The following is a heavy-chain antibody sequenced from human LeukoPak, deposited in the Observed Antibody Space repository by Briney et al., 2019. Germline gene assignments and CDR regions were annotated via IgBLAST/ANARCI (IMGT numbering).Heavy chain of an antibody. CDR2: IISIFGTA. Sequence: GASVKVSCKSSGGTFSSYAISWVRQAPGQGLEWMGGIISIFGTANYAQKFQGRVTITADKSTSTAYMELSSLRSEDTAVYYCARVKDSRYYYYMDVWGKGTTVTVSS. CDR1: GGTFSSYA. J-gene: IGHJ6*03. D-gene: IGHD2-15*01. V-gene: IGHV1-69*06. CDR3: ARVKDSRYYYYMDV.